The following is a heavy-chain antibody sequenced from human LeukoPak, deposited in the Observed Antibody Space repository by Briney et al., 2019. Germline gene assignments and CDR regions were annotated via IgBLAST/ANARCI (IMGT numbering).Heavy chain of an antibody. D-gene: IGHD6-19*01. Sequence: ASVKVSCKASGYTFTSYAMHWVRQAPGQRLEWMGWINAGNGNTKYSQEFQGRVTITRDTSASTAYMELSSLRSEDMAVYYCARGNPYSSGWYYFDYWGQGTLVTVSS. CDR1: GYTFTSYA. J-gene: IGHJ4*02. V-gene: IGHV1-3*03. CDR3: ARGNPYSSGWYYFDY. CDR2: INAGNGNT.